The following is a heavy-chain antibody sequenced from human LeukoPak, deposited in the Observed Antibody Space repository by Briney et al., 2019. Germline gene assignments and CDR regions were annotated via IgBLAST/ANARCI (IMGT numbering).Heavy chain of an antibody. CDR2: ISAYNGNT. V-gene: IGHV1-18*01. CDR3: ARGPDCGGDCYPDY. Sequence: ASVKVSCKASGYTFTSYGISWVRQAPGQGLEWMGWISAYNGNTNYAQKLQGRVTMTTDTSTSTVYMELSSLRSEDTAVYYCARGPDCGGDCYPDYWGQGTLVTVSS. J-gene: IGHJ4*02. CDR1: GYTFTSYG. D-gene: IGHD2-21*02.